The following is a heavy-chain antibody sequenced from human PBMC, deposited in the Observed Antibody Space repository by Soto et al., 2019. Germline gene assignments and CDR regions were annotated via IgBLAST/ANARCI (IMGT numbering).Heavy chain of an antibody. V-gene: IGHV3-23*01. CDR3: AKGRGFYYEDFDY. Sequence: VQLLESGGGLVQPGGSLRLSCAASGFTFSNYGMSWVRQAPGKGLEWVSTISDGGSTYYADSVKGRFTISRDKSKNTLYLQMNSLRAEDTAVYYCAKGRGFYYEDFDYWGQGTLVTVSS. J-gene: IGHJ4*02. CDR1: GFTFSNYG. D-gene: IGHD3-22*01. CDR2: ISDGGST.